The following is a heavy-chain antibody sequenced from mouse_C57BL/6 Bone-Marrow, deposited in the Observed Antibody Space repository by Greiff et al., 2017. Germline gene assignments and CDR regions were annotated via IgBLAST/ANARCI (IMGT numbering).Heavy chain of an antibody. CDR1: GFNIKDYY. CDR2: IDPEDGDT. CDR3: TPITTVVARYWYFDV. Sequence: DVHLVESGAELVRPGASVKLSCTASGFNIKDYYMHWVKQRPEQGLEWIGRIDPEDGDTEYAPKFQGKATMTADTSSNTAYLQLSSLTSEDTAVYYCTPITTVVARYWYFDVWGTGTTVTVSS. J-gene: IGHJ1*03. V-gene: IGHV14-1*01. D-gene: IGHD1-1*01.